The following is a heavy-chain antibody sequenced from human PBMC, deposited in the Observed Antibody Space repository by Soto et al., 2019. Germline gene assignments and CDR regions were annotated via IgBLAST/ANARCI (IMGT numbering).Heavy chain of an antibody. CDR3: ARPLLGQQLAFDY. Sequence: PSDTLSPTCPVSGGSISSSIYYLGRIRQHPGKGLEWIGSIYYSGSTYYNPSLKSRVTMSVDTSKNQFSLKLSSVTAADTAVYYCARPLLGQQLAFDYWGQGTLVTVSS. CDR1: GGSISSSIYY. V-gene: IGHV4-39*01. D-gene: IGHD6-13*01. CDR2: IYYSGST. J-gene: IGHJ4*02.